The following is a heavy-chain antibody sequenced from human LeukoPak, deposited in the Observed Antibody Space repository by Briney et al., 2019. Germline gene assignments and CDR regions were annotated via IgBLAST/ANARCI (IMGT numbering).Heavy chain of an antibody. CDR1: GGSISSYC. V-gene: IGHV4-59*12. Sequence: PSETLSLTCTVSGGSISSYCWSWVRQPPGKGLEWIGYIYYSGSTNYNPSLKSRVTISVDTSKNQFSLKLSSVTAADTAVYYCARFVVVPAARQASFDYWGQGTLVTVSS. CDR2: IYYSGST. J-gene: IGHJ4*02. D-gene: IGHD2-2*01. CDR3: ARFVVVPAARQASFDY.